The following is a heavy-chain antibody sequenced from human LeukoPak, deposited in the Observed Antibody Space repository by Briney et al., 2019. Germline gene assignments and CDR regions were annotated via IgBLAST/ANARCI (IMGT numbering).Heavy chain of an antibody. D-gene: IGHD3-10*01. CDR3: ARDFSGRGDP. CDR2: IYYSGST. CDR1: GGSISSGGYS. Sequence: PSETLSLTCAVSGGSISSGGYSWSWIRQPPGKGLEWIGYIYYSGSTYYNPSLKSRVTISVDTSKNQFSLKLSSVTAADTAVYYCARDFSGRGDPWGQGTLVTVSS. J-gene: IGHJ5*02. V-gene: IGHV4-30-4*07.